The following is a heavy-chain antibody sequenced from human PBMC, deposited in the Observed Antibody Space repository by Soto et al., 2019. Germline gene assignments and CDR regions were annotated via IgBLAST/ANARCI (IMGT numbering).Heavy chain of an antibody. CDR1: GFTFSSYG. D-gene: IGHD3-16*01. V-gene: IGHV3-30*18. Sequence: QVQLVESGGGVVQPGRSLRLSCAASGFTFSSYGMHWVRQAPGKGLEWVAVISYDGSNKYYADSVKGRFTISRDNSKNTLYLQMNSLRAEDTAVYYCANGGRTNDDYFDYWGQGTLVTVSS. CDR3: ANGGRTNDDYFDY. J-gene: IGHJ4*02. CDR2: ISYDGSNK.